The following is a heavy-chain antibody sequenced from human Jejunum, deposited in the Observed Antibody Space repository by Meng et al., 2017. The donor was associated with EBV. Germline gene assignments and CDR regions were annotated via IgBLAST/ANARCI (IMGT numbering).Heavy chain of an antibody. Sequence: QLALQESGSGLVKPSDTLSLTCAVSGGSISSGGYSWHWIRQPPGKGLQWIGYIYYSGSAFYNPSLKSRVTLSVDRSKNQFSLNLSSVTAADTAVYYCARGAYFDYWGQGTLVTVSS. CDR1: GGSISSGGYS. CDR3: ARGAYFDY. CDR2: IYYSGSA. V-gene: IGHV4-30-2*01. J-gene: IGHJ4*02.